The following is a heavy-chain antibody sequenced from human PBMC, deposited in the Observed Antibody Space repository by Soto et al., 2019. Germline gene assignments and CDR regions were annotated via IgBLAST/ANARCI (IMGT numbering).Heavy chain of an antibody. V-gene: IGHV1-18*01. Sequence: ASVKVSCKAQGYIFTKYGIGWVRQAPGHGLEWMGLINVYNGDRKVAQKFQDRVSMTTDTATDTAYMELKSLRSGDTAVYYCARLQLGGDRMLNWFDPWGQGTLVTVSS. CDR2: INVYNGDR. J-gene: IGHJ5*02. CDR3: ARLQLGGDRMLNWFDP. D-gene: IGHD2-21*02. CDR1: GYIFTKYG.